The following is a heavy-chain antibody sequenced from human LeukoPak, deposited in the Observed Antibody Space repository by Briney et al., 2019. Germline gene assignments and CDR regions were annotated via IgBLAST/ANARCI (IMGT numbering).Heavy chain of an antibody. Sequence: SETLSLTCTVPGGSISSYYWSWIRHRAGKGLEWIGRIYTSGSTNYNPSLKSRVTMSVDTSKNQFSLKLSSVTAADTAVYYCARATVDTAMGHFDYWGQGTLVTVSS. D-gene: IGHD5-18*01. CDR3: ARATVDTAMGHFDY. CDR1: GGSISSYY. V-gene: IGHV4-4*07. J-gene: IGHJ4*02. CDR2: IYTSGST.